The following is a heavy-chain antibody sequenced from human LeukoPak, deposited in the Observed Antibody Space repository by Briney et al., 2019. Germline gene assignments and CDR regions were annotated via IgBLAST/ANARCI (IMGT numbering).Heavy chain of an antibody. CDR2: INPSGGST. J-gene: IGHJ4*02. CDR1: GYAFTSYY. CDR3: AREITMVRGVMRYFDY. Sequence: ASVKVSCKASGYAFTSYYMHCVRQAPGQGLEWMGIINPSGGSTSYAQKFQGGVTMTRDTSTSTVYMGLSSLRSEDTAVYYCAREITMVRGVMRYFDYWGQGTLVTVSS. D-gene: IGHD3-10*01. V-gene: IGHV1-46*01.